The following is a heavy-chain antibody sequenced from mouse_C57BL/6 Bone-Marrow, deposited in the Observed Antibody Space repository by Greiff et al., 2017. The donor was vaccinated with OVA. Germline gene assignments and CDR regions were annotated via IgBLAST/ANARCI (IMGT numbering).Heavy chain of an antibody. D-gene: IGHD2-2*01. CDR2: IDPSDSYT. CDR3: ARGGIYYGYDDGFDY. Sequence: QVQLQQPGAELVRPGTSVKLSCKASGYTFTSYWMHWVKQRPGQGLEWIGVIDPSDSYTNYNQKFKGKATLTVDTSSTTAYMQISSLTSEDSAVYDCARGGIYYGYDDGFDYWGQGTTLTVSS. V-gene: IGHV1-59*01. J-gene: IGHJ2*01. CDR1: GYTFTSYW.